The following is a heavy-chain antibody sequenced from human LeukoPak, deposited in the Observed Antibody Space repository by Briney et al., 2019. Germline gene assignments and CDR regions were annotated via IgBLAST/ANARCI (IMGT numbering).Heavy chain of an antibody. J-gene: IGHJ4*02. CDR1: GFTVSSNY. D-gene: IGHD6-19*01. CDR3: TKLKGWYGEGFFDY. Sequence: GGSLRLSCAVSGFTVSSNYMSWVRQPAGKGLEWVSVLYSGGATFYADSVKGRFTISRDTSKNTLYLQMNDLRADDTAVYYCTKLKGWYGEGFFDYWGQGTLVTVSS. CDR2: LYSGGAT. V-gene: IGHV3-53*01.